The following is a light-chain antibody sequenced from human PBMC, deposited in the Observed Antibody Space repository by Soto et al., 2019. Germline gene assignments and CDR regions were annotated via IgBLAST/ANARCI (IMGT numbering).Light chain of an antibody. CDR3: QHYSSDPWT. Sequence: DIEMTQSPSTLSASVGDRATITCRASQTIWRWLAWYQHRPGKAPKVLIYDASALESVVPARFSSSGSETQLSLTISILQHEDSATYYCQHYSSDPWTFGQGNKVQS. J-gene: IGKJ1*01. CDR1: QTIWRW. V-gene: IGKV1-5*01. CDR2: DAS.